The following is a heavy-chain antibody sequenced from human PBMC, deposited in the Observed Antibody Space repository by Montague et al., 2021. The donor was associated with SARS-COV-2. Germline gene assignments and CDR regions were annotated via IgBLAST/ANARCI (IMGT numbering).Heavy chain of an antibody. CDR3: ARESRITMLVVVITSAFDN. CDR2: ISSSGGTT. J-gene: IGHJ3*02. Sequence: SLRLSCAASGFTFSSYEMNWVRQAPGKGLEWVSYISSSGGTTFYADSVRGRFTISRDNAKNSLYLQMNSLRAEDTAVYYCARESRITMLVVVITSAFDNWGQGTMVTVSS. D-gene: IGHD3-22*01. CDR1: GFTFSSYE. V-gene: IGHV3-48*03.